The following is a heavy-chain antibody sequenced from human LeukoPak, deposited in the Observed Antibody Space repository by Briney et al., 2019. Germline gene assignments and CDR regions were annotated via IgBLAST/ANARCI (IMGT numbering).Heavy chain of an antibody. CDR3: AKDAQRGFDYSNSIEY. Sequence: GRSLRLSCAASKFTFCHYGIYWVRQAPGKGLQWVAVIWSDGTNQYYADSVKGRFTISRDNSNKMVYLQMNSLRADDTGVYYCAKDAQRGFDYSNSIEYWGGGALVIVSS. CDR2: IWSDGTNQ. CDR1: KFTFCHYG. V-gene: IGHV3-33*06. J-gene: IGHJ4*02. D-gene: IGHD4-11*01.